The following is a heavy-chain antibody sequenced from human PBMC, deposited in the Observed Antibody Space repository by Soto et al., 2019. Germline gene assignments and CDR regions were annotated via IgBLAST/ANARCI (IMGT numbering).Heavy chain of an antibody. J-gene: IGHJ5*02. CDR1: GFSFSDSY. D-gene: IGHD2-21*01. V-gene: IGHV3-11*06. CDR2: ISPRSTFR. Sequence: GGSLRLSCATSGFSFSDSYMSWIRQAPGKGLEWISYISPRSTFRDYAESVKGRFTISRDSVKNSLYLQMNNLTAGDAGVYYCARGGGGGLFDPWGQGSLVTVSS. CDR3: ARGGGGGLFDP.